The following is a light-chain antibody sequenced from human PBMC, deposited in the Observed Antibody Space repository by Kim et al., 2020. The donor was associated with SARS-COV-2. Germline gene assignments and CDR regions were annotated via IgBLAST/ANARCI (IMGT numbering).Light chain of an antibody. J-gene: IGKJ5*01. Sequence: ASPGERAPLSCRASQSVSSNFAWYQQKPGQAPRLLIYGASTRATGIPARFSGSGSGTEFTLTISSLQSEDFAVYYCQQYNNWSSTFGQGTRLEIK. CDR3: QQYNNWSST. CDR1: QSVSSN. CDR2: GAS. V-gene: IGKV3-15*01.